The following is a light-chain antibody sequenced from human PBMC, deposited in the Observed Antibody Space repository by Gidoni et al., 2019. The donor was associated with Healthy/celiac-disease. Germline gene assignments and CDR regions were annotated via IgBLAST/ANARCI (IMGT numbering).Light chain of an antibody. V-gene: IGLV3-1*01. J-gene: IGLJ2*01. CDR3: QAWDSSTVV. CDR2: QAS. Sequence: SYELTQPPSVSVSPGQTASITCSGDKLGDKYACWYQQKPGQSPVLVIYQASKRPSGIPERFSGSNSGNTATLTISGTQAMDEADYYCQAWDSSTVVVGGGTKLTVL. CDR1: KLGDKY.